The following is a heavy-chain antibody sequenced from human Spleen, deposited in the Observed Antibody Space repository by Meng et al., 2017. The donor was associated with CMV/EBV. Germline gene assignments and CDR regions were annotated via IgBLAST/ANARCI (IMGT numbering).Heavy chain of an antibody. Sequence: ASVKVSCTASGYTFTGYYMHWVRQAPGQGLEWMGWINPNSGGTNYAQKFQGRVTMTRDTSISTAYMELSRLRSDDTAVYYCARVDNVDPVAPYYFDYWGQGTLVTVSS. V-gene: IGHV1-2*02. D-gene: IGHD2-21*01. J-gene: IGHJ4*02. CDR2: INPNSGGT. CDR1: GYTFTGYY. CDR3: ARVDNVDPVAPYYFDY.